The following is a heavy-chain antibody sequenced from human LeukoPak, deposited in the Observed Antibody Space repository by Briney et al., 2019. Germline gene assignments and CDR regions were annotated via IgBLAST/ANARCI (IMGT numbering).Heavy chain of an antibody. D-gene: IGHD3-16*01. CDR1: GFNFADYT. Sequence: PGGSLRLSCAASGFNFADYTMHWVRQAPGKGLEWVSLINWSGVTTDYEDSVKGRFTISRDNGKKSLSLQMNSLRSEDTALYYCVKGGVMWETWFDSWGQGTLVTVSS. CDR2: INWSGVTT. J-gene: IGHJ5*01. V-gene: IGHV3-43*01. CDR3: VKGGVMWETWFDS.